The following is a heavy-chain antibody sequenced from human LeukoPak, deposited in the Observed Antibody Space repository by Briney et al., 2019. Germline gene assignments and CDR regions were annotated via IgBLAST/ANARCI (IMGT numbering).Heavy chain of an antibody. J-gene: IGHJ3*02. CDR2: VNDSGIT. CDR3: ARHRLGATRSFDI. Sequence: SETLSLTCAVYSGSFSGYYWSWIRQPPGKGLEWIGEVNDSGITNCNPSLKSRVTISVDTAKNQFSLKLSSVTAADTAVYYCARHRLGATRSFDIWGQRTMVTVSS. D-gene: IGHD4/OR15-4a*01. V-gene: IGHV4-34*01. CDR1: SGSFSGYY.